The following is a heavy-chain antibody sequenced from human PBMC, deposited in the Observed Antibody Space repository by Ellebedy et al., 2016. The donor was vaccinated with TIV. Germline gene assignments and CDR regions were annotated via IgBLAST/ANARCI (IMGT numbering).Heavy chain of an antibody. Sequence: PGGSLRLSCAASGFTFSSYSMNWVRQAPGKGLEWVSAISGSGGSTYYADSVKGRFTISRDNSKNTLYLQMNSLRAEDTAVYYCARDRLPAAMNTYGMDVWGQGTTVTVSS. CDR2: ISGSGGST. J-gene: IGHJ6*02. CDR1: GFTFSSYS. V-gene: IGHV3-23*01. CDR3: ARDRLPAAMNTYGMDV. D-gene: IGHD2-2*01.